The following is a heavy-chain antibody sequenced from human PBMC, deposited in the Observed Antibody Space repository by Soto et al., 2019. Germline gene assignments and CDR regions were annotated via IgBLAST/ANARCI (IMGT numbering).Heavy chain of an antibody. Sequence: SVKVSCKASGGTFSSYAISWVRQAPGQGLEWMGGIIPIFGTANYAQKFQGRVTITADESTSTAYMELSSLRSEDTAVYYCARHGGDNYYDSSGYSDYWGQGNLVTVS. CDR2: IIPIFGTA. CDR1: GGTFSSYA. V-gene: IGHV1-69*13. D-gene: IGHD3-22*01. CDR3: ARHGGDNYYDSSGYSDY. J-gene: IGHJ4*02.